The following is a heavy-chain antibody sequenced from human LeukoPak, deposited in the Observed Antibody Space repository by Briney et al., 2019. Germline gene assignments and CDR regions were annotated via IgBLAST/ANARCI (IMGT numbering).Heavy chain of an antibody. CDR3: ARAQGNFGSGSYYNPGDY. J-gene: IGHJ4*02. V-gene: IGHV3-48*01. Sequence: GGSLRLSCAASGFTFSSYEMNWVRQAPGKGLEWVSYISSSSSTIYYADSVKGRFTISRDNAKKSLYLQMNNLRAEDTAVYYCARAQGNFGSGSYYNPGDYWGQGTLVTVSS. CDR1: GFTFSSYE. D-gene: IGHD3-10*01. CDR2: ISSSSSTI.